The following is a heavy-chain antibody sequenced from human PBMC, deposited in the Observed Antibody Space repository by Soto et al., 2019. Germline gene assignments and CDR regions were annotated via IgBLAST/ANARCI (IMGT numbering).Heavy chain of an antibody. Sequence: QVQLVQSGAEVKKPGSSVKVSCKASGGTFSSYAISWVRQAPGQGLEWMGGIIPIFGTANYAQKFQGRVTITADESTSTAYMELSSLRYANTSVYYCASSATVVAGAWFDPWGHGTLVTVSS. V-gene: IGHV1-69*01. CDR3: ASSATVVAGAWFDP. CDR1: GGTFSSYA. D-gene: IGHD2-15*01. J-gene: IGHJ5*02. CDR2: IIPIFGTA.